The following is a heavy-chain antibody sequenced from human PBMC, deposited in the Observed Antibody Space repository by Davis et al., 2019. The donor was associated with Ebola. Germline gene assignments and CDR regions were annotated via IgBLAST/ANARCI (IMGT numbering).Heavy chain of an antibody. Sequence: SETLSLTCTVSGYSISSGYYWGWIRQPLGKWLEWIGSIYHSGSTYYNPSLKSRVTISVDTSKNQFSLKLSSVTAADTAVYYCAREMTTVVFDAFDIWGQGTMVTVSS. J-gene: IGHJ3*02. D-gene: IGHD4-23*01. CDR2: IYHSGST. CDR1: GYSISSGYY. CDR3: AREMTTVVFDAFDI. V-gene: IGHV4-38-2*02.